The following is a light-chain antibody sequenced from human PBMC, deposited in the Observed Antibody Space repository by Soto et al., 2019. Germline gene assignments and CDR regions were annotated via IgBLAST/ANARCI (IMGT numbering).Light chain of an antibody. CDR1: QSISSY. CDR3: QQSYSTPIT. V-gene: IGKV1-39*01. J-gene: IGKJ5*01. Sequence: DIQMTQSPSSLSASVGDRVTITCRASQSISSYLNWYQQKPGKAPKLLIYAASSLQSGVPSRFSGSGSGTDFTLPISSLQPEEFATYYCQQSYSTPITFGQGTRLEIK. CDR2: AAS.